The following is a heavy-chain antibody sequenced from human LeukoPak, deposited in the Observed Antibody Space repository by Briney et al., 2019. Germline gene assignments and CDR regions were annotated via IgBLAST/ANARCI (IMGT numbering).Heavy chain of an antibody. J-gene: IGHJ4*02. CDR1: GYTFTSYD. CDR2: MSPNSGDT. CDR3: ARGPPNWGYDY. D-gene: IGHD7-27*01. Sequence: ASVKVSCKASGYTFTSYDFNWVRQATGQRPEWMGWMSPNSGDTGYAQKFQDRVTMTRNTSISTAYMELSSPRSDDTAVYYCARGPPNWGYDYWGPGTLVTVSS. V-gene: IGHV1-8*01.